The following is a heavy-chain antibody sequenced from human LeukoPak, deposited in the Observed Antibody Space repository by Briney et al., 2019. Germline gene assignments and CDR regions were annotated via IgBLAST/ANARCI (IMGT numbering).Heavy chain of an antibody. V-gene: IGHV3-20*04. D-gene: IGHD1-26*01. CDR3: ARDRVQWEPNGGVTDY. CDR2: INWNVGST. J-gene: IGHJ4*02. CDR1: GFTFDDYG. Sequence: PGGSLRLSCAASGFTFDDYGMSWVRQAPGKGLEWVSCINWNVGSTSYADSVKGRFTISRDNAKNSLYLQMNRLRAEDTALYYCARDRVQWEPNGGVTDYWGQGTLVTVSS.